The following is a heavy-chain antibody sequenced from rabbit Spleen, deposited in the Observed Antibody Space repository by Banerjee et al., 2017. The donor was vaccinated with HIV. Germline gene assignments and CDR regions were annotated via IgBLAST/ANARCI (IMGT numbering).Heavy chain of an antibody. V-gene: IGHV1S40*01. Sequence: QSVEESGGDLVKPGASLTLTCTASGVSFSSNYYMCWVRQAPGKGLEWIGCIYPDSSGSTAYASWAKGRLTISKTSSTTVTLQMTRLTAADTATYFCARDTSSSFSSYGMDLWGPGTLVTVS. D-gene: IGHD1-1*01. CDR1: GVSFSSNYY. CDR3: ARDTSSSFSSYGMDL. J-gene: IGHJ6*01. CDR2: IYPDSSGST.